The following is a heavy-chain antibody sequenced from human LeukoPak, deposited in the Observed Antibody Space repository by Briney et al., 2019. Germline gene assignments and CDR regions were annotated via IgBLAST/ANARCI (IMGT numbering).Heavy chain of an antibody. Sequence: GGSLRLSCAASGFKFSNYGMHWVRQAPGKGLEWVTFIQYDGTNKYYADSVKGRFTISRDNSKNTLYLQMNSLRAEDTAVYYCAYGSGSYSSAFDIWGQGTMVTVSS. CDR1: GFKFSNYG. CDR3: AYGSGSYSSAFDI. V-gene: IGHV3-30*02. D-gene: IGHD3-10*01. CDR2: IQYDGTNK. J-gene: IGHJ3*02.